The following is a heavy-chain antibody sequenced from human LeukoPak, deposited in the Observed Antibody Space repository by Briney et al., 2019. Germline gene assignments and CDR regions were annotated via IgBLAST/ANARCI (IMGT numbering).Heavy chain of an antibody. J-gene: IGHJ6*02. CDR1: GGFISNNY. V-gene: IGHV4-59*12. CDR3: ARDRPYASDNQILGYYGMDV. D-gene: IGHD3-10*01. Sequence: SETLSLTCSVSGGFISNNYWSWIRQPPGKGLEWIGYFYYGGNTKYNPSLKSRVTISADMSKNQFSLKLRSVTAADSAVYYCARDRPYASDNQILGYYGMDVWGQGTTVTVSS. CDR2: FYYGGNT.